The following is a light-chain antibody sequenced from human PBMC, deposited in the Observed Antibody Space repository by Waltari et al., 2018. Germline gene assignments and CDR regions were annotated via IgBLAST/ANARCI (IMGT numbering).Light chain of an antibody. CDR3: SSYTSSSTLV. J-gene: IGLJ3*02. CDR1: SSDVGGYNY. CDR2: EVS. Sequence: QSALTQPASVSGSPGQSITISCTGPSSDVGGYNYFSWYQQYPGKAPKLMIYEVSNRPSGVSDRFSGSKSGNTASLTISGLQAEDEADYYCSSYTSSSTLVFGGGTKLTVL. V-gene: IGLV2-14*01.